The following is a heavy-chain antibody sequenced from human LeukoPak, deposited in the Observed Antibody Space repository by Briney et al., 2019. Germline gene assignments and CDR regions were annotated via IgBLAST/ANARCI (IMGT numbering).Heavy chain of an antibody. CDR3: ARDCWGIKVMDGFDN. CDR2: IKQDGSEK. V-gene: IGHV3-7*01. J-gene: IGHJ4*02. CDR1: GFTFSSYA. D-gene: IGHD2-8*01. Sequence: GGSLRLSCAASGFTFSSYAMHWVRQAPGKGLEWVANIKQDGSEKKYVDSVKGRFTISRDNAKNSLYLQMNSLRAEDTAVYYCARDCWGIKVMDGFDNWGQGTLVTVSS.